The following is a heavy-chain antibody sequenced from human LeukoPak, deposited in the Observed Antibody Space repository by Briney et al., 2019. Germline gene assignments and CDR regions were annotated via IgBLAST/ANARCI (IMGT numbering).Heavy chain of an antibody. CDR3: ARDADLYDFWSGLYYYGMDV. J-gene: IGHJ6*02. CDR1: GYTFTSYG. V-gene: IGHV1-18*01. CDR2: ISAYNGNT. Sequence: ASVKVSCKDSGYTFTSYGISWVRQAPGQGLEWMGWISAYNGNTNYAQKLQGRVTMTTDTSTSTAYMELRSLRSDDTAVYYCARDADLYDFWSGLYYYGMDVWGQGTTVTVSS. D-gene: IGHD3-3*01.